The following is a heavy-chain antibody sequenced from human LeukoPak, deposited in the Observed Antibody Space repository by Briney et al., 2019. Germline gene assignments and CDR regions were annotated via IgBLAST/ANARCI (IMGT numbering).Heavy chain of an antibody. CDR2: INRYDGAT. CDR3: ASWAGGNEPVASFDY. Sequence: GASVKVSCTPTGYSFTAYYMFWIRQAPGQGLECMWGINRYDGATKYAQRFQSRVTMTRDTSISTAYMELSRLRSDDTATYYCASWAGGNEPVASFDYWGQGTLVTVSS. CDR1: GYSFTAYY. J-gene: IGHJ4*02. D-gene: IGHD1-14*01. V-gene: IGHV1-2*02.